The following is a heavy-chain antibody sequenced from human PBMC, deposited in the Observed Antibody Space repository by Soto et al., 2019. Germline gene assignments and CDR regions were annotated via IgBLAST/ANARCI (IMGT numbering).Heavy chain of an antibody. CDR1: GGSFSGYY. CDR2: INHSGST. Sequence: QVQLQQWGAGLLKPSETLSLTCAVYGGSFSGYYWSWIRQPPGKGLEWIGEINHSGSTNYNPSLKSRVTISVDTSKNQFSLKLSSVTAADTAVYYCARLEVAAAGSYYYYYYGMDVWGQGTTVTVSS. V-gene: IGHV4-34*01. D-gene: IGHD6-13*01. CDR3: ARLEVAAAGSYYYYYYGMDV. J-gene: IGHJ6*02.